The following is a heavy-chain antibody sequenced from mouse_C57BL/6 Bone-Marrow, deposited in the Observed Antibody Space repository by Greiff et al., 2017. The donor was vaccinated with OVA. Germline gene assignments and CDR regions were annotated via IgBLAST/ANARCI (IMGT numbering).Heavy chain of an antibody. V-gene: IGHV5-12*01. CDR1: GFTFSDYY. D-gene: IGHD1-1*01. CDR2: ISNGGGST. CDR3: ARPALDYYGSSYGYFDV. J-gene: IGHJ1*03. Sequence: EVKLMESGGGLVQPGGSLKLSCAASGFTFSDYYMYWVRQTPEKRLEWVAYISNGGGSTYYPDTVKGRFTISRDNAKNTLYLQMSRLKSEDTAMYYCARPALDYYGSSYGYFDVWGTGTTVTVSS.